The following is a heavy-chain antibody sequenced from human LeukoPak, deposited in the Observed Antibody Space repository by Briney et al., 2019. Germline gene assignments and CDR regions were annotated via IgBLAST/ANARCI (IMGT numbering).Heavy chain of an antibody. CDR2: IDSDGRST. D-gene: IGHD4-23*01. CDR3: AKSLYGGDYRSLGFDC. Sequence: PGGSLRLSCAASGFTLRSFYMHWVRQAPGKGLVWVSRIDSDGRSTDYADSVKGRFTMSKDNARNTLYLQMSSLRVEDTAVYYCAKSLYGGDYRSLGFDCWGQGTLVTVSS. J-gene: IGHJ4*02. CDR1: GFTLRSFY. V-gene: IGHV3-74*01.